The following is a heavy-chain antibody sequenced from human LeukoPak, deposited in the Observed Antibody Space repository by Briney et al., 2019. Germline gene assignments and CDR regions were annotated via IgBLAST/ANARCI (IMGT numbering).Heavy chain of an antibody. Sequence: GGSLRLSCAASGFTFTSYAMSWVRQAPGKGLEWVSAISGSGVNTHYADSVKGRFAISRDNSKNTLYLQMNSLRAEDTAVYYCAKDPFLEGPGAFDIWGQGTMVTVSS. CDR3: AKDPFLEGPGAFDI. CDR2: ISGSGVNT. CDR1: GFTFTSYA. V-gene: IGHV3-23*01. D-gene: IGHD3-3*02. J-gene: IGHJ3*02.